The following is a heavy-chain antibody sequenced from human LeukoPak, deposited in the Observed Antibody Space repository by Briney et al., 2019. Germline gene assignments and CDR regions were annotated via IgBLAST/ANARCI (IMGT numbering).Heavy chain of an antibody. CDR2: IYYSGST. J-gene: IGHJ5*02. CDR1: GGSISSYY. D-gene: IGHD6-13*01. V-gene: IGHV4-59*01. CDR3: ARGVGSSSWYNWFDP. Sequence: SETLSLTCTVSGGSISSYYWSWIRQPPGKGLEWIGYIYYSGSTNYNPSLKSRVTISVDMSKNQFSLKLSSVTAADTAVYYCARGVGSSSWYNWFDPWGQGTLVTVSS.